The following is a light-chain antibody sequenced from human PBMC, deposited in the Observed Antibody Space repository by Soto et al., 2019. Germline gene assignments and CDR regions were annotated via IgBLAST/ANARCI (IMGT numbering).Light chain of an antibody. Sequence: EIVMTQSPATLSVSPGERATLSCRASQNISNYLIWYQQKPGQAPRLLIYGASTRATGIPAKFSGGGSGTEFTLTISSLQSEDFAIYYCQQYKNGWTFGQGTKVDIK. V-gene: IGKV3-15*01. J-gene: IGKJ1*01. CDR1: QNISNY. CDR2: GAS. CDR3: QQYKNGWT.